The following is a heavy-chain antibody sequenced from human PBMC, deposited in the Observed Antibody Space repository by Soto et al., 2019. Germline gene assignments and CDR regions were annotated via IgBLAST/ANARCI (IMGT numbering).Heavy chain of an antibody. V-gene: IGHV1-69*04. CDR1: GGTFSSYT. CDR3: AREAFGELSNDGDAFDI. CDR2: IIPILGIA. J-gene: IGHJ3*02. Sequence: SVKVSCKASGGTFSSYTISWVRQAPGQGLEWMGRIIPILGIANYAQKFQGRVTITADKSTSTAYMELSSLRSEDTAVYYCAREAFGELSNDGDAFDIWGQGTMVTVSS. D-gene: IGHD3-10*01.